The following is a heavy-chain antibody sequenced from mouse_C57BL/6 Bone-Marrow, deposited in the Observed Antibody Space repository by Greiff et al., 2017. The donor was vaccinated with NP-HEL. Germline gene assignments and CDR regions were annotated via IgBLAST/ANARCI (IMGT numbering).Heavy chain of an antibody. CDR3: ARGDDGPTDYFDV. CDR2: LYPRDGST. D-gene: IGHD2-3*01. V-gene: IGHV1-85*01. Sequence: VHLVESGPELVKPGASVKLSCKASGYTFTSYDINWVKQRPGQGLEWIGWLYPRDGSTTYNEKFKGKATLTVDTSSSTAYMELHSLTSEDSAVYFCARGDDGPTDYFDVWGTGTTVTVSS. CDR1: GYTFTSYD. J-gene: IGHJ1*03.